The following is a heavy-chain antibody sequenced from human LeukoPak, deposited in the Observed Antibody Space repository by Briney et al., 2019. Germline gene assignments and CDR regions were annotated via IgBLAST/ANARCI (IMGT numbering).Heavy chain of an antibody. CDR1: GFTFSSYS. CDR2: ISSSSSTI. V-gene: IGHV3-48*01. J-gene: IGHJ4*02. Sequence: GGSLRLSCAASGFTFSSYSMNWVRQAPGKGLEWVSYISSSSSTIYYADSVKGRFTISRDNAKNSLYLQMNSLRAEDTAVYYCARVKELLYYYGSGSPADYWGQGTLVTVSS. CDR3: ARVKELLYYYGSGSPADY. D-gene: IGHD3-10*01.